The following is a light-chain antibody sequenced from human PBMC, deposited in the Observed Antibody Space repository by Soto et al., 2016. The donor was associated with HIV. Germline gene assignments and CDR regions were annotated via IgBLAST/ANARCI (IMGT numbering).Light chain of an antibody. CDR1: NIGSKS. CDR3: QVWDNDSNQNWV. CDR2: DDS. V-gene: IGLV3-21*03. J-gene: IGLJ3*02. Sequence: SYVLTQPPSVSVAPGSTASITCGGNNIGSKSVHWYQQKPGQAPVLAVYDDSDRPSGIPDRFSGSNSGNTATLTITRAEAGDEADYYCQVWDNDSNQNWVFGGGTKLTAL.